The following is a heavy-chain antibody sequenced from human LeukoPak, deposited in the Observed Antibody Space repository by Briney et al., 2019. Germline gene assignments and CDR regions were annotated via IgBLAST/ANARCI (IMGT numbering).Heavy chain of an antibody. CDR1: GGSISSSY. CDR2: IYTSGSA. CDR3: AGDQALNWNYDVFDY. Sequence: PSETLSLTCTVSGGSISSSYWSWIRQPAGKGLEWIGRIYTSGSANYNPSLKSRITMSVDTSKNQFSLKLSSVTAADTAVYYCAGDQALNWNYDVFDYWGQGTLVTVSS. V-gene: IGHV4-4*07. D-gene: IGHD1-7*01. J-gene: IGHJ4*02.